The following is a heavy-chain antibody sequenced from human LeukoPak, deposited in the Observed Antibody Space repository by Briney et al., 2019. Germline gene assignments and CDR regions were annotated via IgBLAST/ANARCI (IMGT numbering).Heavy chain of an antibody. J-gene: IGHJ4*02. V-gene: IGHV4-4*02. Sequence: SGTLSLTCAVSGGSISSSNWWSWVRQSPGTGLEWIGKIYHTGSANYNPSLKSRVTLSVDKSKNQFSLKLSSVTAADTAVYYCARGRYGDYAYWGQGTLVTVSS. CDR2: IYHTGSA. CDR3: ARGRYGDYAY. D-gene: IGHD4-17*01. CDR1: GGSISSSNW.